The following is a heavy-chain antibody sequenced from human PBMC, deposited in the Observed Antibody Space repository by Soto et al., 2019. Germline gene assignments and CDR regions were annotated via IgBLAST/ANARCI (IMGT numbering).Heavy chain of an antibody. CDR3: AKDPYSYDYVWGSYRYTPY. Sequence: GGSLRLSSAASGFTFSSYAMSWVRQAPGKELEWVSAISGSGGSTYYADSVKGRFTISRDNSKNTLYLQMNSLRAEDTAVYYCAKDPYSYDYVWGSYRYTPYWGQGTLVTVSS. D-gene: IGHD3-16*02. CDR2: ISGSGGST. V-gene: IGHV3-23*01. J-gene: IGHJ4*02. CDR1: GFTFSSYA.